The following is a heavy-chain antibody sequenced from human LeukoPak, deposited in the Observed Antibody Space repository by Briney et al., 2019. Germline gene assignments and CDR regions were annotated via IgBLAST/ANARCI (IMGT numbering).Heavy chain of an antibody. Sequence: PSETLSLTCTVSGGSISSGGYYWSWIRQHPGKGLEWIGSIYYSGSTYYNPSLKSRVTISVDTSKNQFSLKLSSVTAADTAVYYCARGNKLRFLRRYFDYWGQGTLVTVSS. V-gene: IGHV4-39*01. J-gene: IGHJ4*02. CDR1: GGSISSGGYY. D-gene: IGHD3-3*01. CDR3: ARGNKLRFLRRYFDY. CDR2: IYYSGST.